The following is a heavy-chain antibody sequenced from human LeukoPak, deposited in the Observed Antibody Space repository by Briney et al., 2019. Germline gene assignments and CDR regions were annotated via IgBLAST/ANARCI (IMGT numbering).Heavy chain of an antibody. D-gene: IGHD3-22*01. CDR1: GHTFTSYY. Sequence: VSVKVSCKASGHTFTSYYMHWVRQAPGQGLEWMGIINPSGGSTSYAQKFQGRVTMTRDTTTSTVYMELSSLRSEDTAVYYCARDPRNYDSLLDYWGQGTLVTVSS. CDR3: ARDPRNYDSLLDY. CDR2: INPSGGST. J-gene: IGHJ4*02. V-gene: IGHV1-46*01.